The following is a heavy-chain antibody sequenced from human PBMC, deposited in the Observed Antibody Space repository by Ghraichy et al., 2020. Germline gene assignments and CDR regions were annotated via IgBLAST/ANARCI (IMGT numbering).Heavy chain of an antibody. D-gene: IGHD6-13*01. CDR3: ARDESSSWYFF. J-gene: IGHJ4*02. V-gene: IGHV4-31*03. CDR1: GGSISSGGYY. Sequence: SETLSLTCTVSGGSISSGGYYWSWIRQHPGKGLEWIGYIYYSGSTYYNPSLKSRVTISVDTSKNQFSLKLSSVTAADTAVYYCARDESSSWYFFWGQGTLVTVSS. CDR2: IYYSGST.